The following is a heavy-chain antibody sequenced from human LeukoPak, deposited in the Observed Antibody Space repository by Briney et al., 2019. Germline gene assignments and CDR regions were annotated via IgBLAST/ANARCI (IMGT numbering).Heavy chain of an antibody. Sequence: SETLSLTCTVSGGSVSSGSYYWSWIRQPPGKGLEWIGYIYRSGSTNYNPSLKSRVTISVDTSKNQFSLKLSSVTAADTAVYYCARYGDHISWGQGTLVTVSS. D-gene: IGHD4-17*01. CDR2: IYRSGST. J-gene: IGHJ4*02. V-gene: IGHV4-61*01. CDR1: GGSVSSGSYY. CDR3: ARYGDHIS.